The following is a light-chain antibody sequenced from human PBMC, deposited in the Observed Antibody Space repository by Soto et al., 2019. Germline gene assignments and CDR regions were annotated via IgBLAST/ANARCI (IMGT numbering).Light chain of an antibody. CDR1: QNIGTW. Sequence: DVQITQSPSTLSASVGDRVTITCRASQNIGTWLAWYQQKPGKAPQLLIYDASSLEGGVPSRFSGSGSETEFILTIDSLHPDDFAVYYCQQYKTYWTFGQGTKVDIK. J-gene: IGKJ1*01. V-gene: IGKV1-5*01. CDR3: QQYKTYWT. CDR2: DAS.